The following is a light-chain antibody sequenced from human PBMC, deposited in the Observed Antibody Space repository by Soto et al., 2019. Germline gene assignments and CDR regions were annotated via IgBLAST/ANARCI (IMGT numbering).Light chain of an antibody. V-gene: IGKV3-15*01. CDR3: QQYTTCPPNT. CDR2: GAS. Sequence: IVCILPPASISLSTGERATLSCRASQSVSSNLAWYQQKPGQAPRLLIYGASTRATGIPARFSGSGSGTEFTLTISSLQSEDFAVYYCQQYTTCPPNTVGQ. J-gene: IGKJ1*01. CDR1: QSVSSN.